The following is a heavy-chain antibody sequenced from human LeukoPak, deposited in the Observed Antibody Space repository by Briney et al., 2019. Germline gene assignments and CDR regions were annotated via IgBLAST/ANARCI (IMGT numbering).Heavy chain of an antibody. Sequence: SETLSLTCTVSGGSISSGGYYWSWIRQDPGKGLEWIGYTYYSGNTYYNPSLKSRATVSLDTSKNQFSLKLSSVIAADTAVYYCARGISSSWTNDYWGQGTLVTVSS. D-gene: IGHD6-13*01. J-gene: IGHJ4*02. V-gene: IGHV4-31*03. CDR2: TYYSGNT. CDR1: GGSISSGGYY. CDR3: ARGISSSWTNDY.